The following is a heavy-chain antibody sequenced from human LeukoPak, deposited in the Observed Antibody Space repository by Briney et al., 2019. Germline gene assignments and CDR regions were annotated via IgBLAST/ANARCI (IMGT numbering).Heavy chain of an antibody. D-gene: IGHD3-10*01. Sequence: ASVKVSCKASGYTFTSYAMNWVRQAPGQGLEWMGWINTNTGNPTYAQGFTGRFVFSLDTSVSTAYLQISSLKAEDTAVYYCAASYGSGSYYQATFDYWGQGTLVTVSS. CDR3: AASYGSGSYYQATFDY. J-gene: IGHJ4*02. V-gene: IGHV7-4-1*02. CDR1: GYTFTSYA. CDR2: INTNTGNP.